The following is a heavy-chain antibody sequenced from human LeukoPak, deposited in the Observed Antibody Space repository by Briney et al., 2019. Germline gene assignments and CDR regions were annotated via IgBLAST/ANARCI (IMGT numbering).Heavy chain of an antibody. CDR2: INTSGCTT. J-gene: IGHJ3*02. CDR1: GFTFSSYG. V-gene: IGHV3-23*01. CDR3: AKDLPTVMANAFHI. Sequence: GGSLRLPCAASGFTFSSYGMSWVRQPPGKGLEWVAGINTSGCTTYYADSVKGRFTISRDNSKNTLYLQINSLRADDTAAYYCAKDLPTVMANAFHIWGQGTMVTVSS. D-gene: IGHD5-18*01.